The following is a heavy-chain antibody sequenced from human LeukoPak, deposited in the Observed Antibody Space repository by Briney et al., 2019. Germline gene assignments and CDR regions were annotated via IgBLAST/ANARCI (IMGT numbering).Heavy chain of an antibody. V-gene: IGHV1-3*01. D-gene: IGHD2-2*01. Sequence: GASVKVSCKASGYTFTSYAMHWVRQAPGQRLEWMGWINAGNGNTKYSQKFQGRVTITRDTSASTAYMELSSLRSEDTAVYYCARAPPLGVVPAAFDIWGQGTMVTVSS. J-gene: IGHJ3*02. CDR3: ARAPPLGVVPAAFDI. CDR2: INAGNGNT. CDR1: GYTFTSYA.